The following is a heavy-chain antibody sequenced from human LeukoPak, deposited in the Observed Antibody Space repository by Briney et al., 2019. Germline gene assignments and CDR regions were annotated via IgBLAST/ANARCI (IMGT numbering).Heavy chain of an antibody. D-gene: IGHD3-22*01. J-gene: IGHJ4*02. CDR3: AKDLRYDGSGLDY. CDR2: IRYDGSNK. CDR1: GFTFSSYG. V-gene: IGHV3-30*02. Sequence: PGGSLRLSCAASGFTFSSYGMHWVRQAPGKGLEWVAFIRYDGSNKYYADSVKGRFTISRDNSKNTLYLQMNSLRAEDTAVYYCAKDLRYDGSGLDYWGQGTLVTVSS.